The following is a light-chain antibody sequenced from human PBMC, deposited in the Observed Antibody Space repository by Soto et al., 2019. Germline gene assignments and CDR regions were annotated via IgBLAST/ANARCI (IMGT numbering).Light chain of an antibody. Sequence: EIVMTQSPATLSVSPGERATLSCRASQSVDNNVAWYQQKPGQAPRLLIVGSFARATGIPARFSGSGSGSEFTLTISGLQSEDFAVYYCQQYNNWPRTFGQGTKVDIK. CDR1: QSVDNN. CDR3: QQYNNWPRT. V-gene: IGKV3-15*01. J-gene: IGKJ1*01. CDR2: GSF.